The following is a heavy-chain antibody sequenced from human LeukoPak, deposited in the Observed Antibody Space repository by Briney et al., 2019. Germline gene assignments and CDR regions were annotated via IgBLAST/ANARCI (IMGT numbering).Heavy chain of an antibody. J-gene: IGHJ6*03. CDR1: GYTFTSYD. CDR3: ARAGTTVTTYYYYYYYMDV. Sequence: ASVKVSCKASGYTFTSYDINWVRQATGQGLEWMGWMNPNSGNTGYAQKFQGRVAITRNTSISTAYMELSSLGSEDTAVYYCARAGTTVTTYYYYYYYMDVWGKGTTVTVSS. V-gene: IGHV1-8*03. CDR2: MNPNSGNT. D-gene: IGHD4-17*01.